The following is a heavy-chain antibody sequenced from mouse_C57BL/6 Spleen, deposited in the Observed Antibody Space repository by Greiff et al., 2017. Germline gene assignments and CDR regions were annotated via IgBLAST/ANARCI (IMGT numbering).Heavy chain of an antibody. V-gene: IGHV1-22*01. Sequence: VQLQQSGPELVKPGASVKMSCKASGYTFTDYNMHWVKQSPGKSLEWIGYINPNNGGTSYNQQFKGKATLTVNKSSSTAYMELRSLTSEESAVYYCASPGSSLAYWGQGTLVTVSA. J-gene: IGHJ3*01. CDR1: GYTFTDYN. CDR2: INPNNGGT. D-gene: IGHD1-1*01. CDR3: ASPGSSLAY.